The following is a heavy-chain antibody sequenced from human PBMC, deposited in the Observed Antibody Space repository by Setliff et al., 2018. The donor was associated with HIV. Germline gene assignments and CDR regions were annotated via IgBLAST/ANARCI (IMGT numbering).Heavy chain of an antibody. CDR1: GGSTNNYY. CDR3: ARATYTQLFGVLMGGGLQY. Sequence: PSETLSLTCAVYGGSTNNYYLTWIRQPPGKGLEWIGSVSNGGETNYNPSLKSRVSLSLDTSKTQFSLKLTSVTAADTAVYYCARATYTQLFGVLMGGGLQYWGPGTLVTVSS. D-gene: IGHD3-3*01. J-gene: IGHJ4*02. V-gene: IGHV4-59*01. CDR2: VSNGGET.